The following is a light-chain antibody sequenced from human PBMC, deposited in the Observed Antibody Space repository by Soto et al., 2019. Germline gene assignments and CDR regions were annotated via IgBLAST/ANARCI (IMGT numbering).Light chain of an antibody. J-gene: IGKJ4*01. CDR3: QQYNTRPPLT. V-gene: IGKV3-15*01. CDR2: GAS. Sequence: EIIMSKFPATLSVSQGERDTLYCRASQSVGSKLAWYQQIPGQAPRLLIYGASTRATGIPARFSGSGSGTEFTLTISCLHSEDFAVYYCQQYNTRPPLTYGGGTKV. CDR1: QSVGSK.